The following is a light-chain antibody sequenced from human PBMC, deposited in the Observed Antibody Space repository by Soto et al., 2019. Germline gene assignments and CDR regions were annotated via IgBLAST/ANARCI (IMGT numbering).Light chain of an antibody. Sequence: QSVLTQPPSASGTPGQRVAISCSGASSNIGSTRANWYRQLPGTAPKLLIYSDNQRPSGVPDRFSGSKSGTSASLAISGLQSEDEADYYCAAWDNSLNGYVFGTGTMLTVL. J-gene: IGLJ1*01. CDR2: SDN. CDR3: AAWDNSLNGYV. CDR1: SSNIGSTR. V-gene: IGLV1-44*01.